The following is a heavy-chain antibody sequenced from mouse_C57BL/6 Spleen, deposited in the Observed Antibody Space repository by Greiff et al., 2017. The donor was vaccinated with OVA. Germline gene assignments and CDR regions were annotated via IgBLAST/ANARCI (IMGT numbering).Heavy chain of an antibody. D-gene: IGHD2-3*01. CDR3: AARDGYYLYYAMDY. CDR1: GYAFSSSW. CDR2: IYPGDGDT. Sequence: QVQLQQSGPELVKPGASVKISCKASGYAFSSSWMNWVKQRPGKGLEWIGRIYPGDGDTNYNGKFKGKATLTADKSSSTAYMQLSSLTSEDSAVYFCAARDGYYLYYAMDYWGQGTSVTVSS. V-gene: IGHV1-82*01. J-gene: IGHJ4*01.